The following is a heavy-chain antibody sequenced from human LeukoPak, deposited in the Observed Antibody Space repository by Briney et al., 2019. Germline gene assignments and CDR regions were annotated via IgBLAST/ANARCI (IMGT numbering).Heavy chain of an antibody. CDR3: ARDHHGTNDY. J-gene: IGHJ4*02. Sequence: ASVKVSCKASGYTFTSYYMHWVRQAPGQGLEWMGIINPSVGSTSYAQKFQGRVTMPGDMSTGTVYMELSSLRSEDTAVYYCARDHHGTNDYWGQGTLVTVSS. CDR1: GYTFTSYY. CDR2: INPSVGST. V-gene: IGHV1-46*01. D-gene: IGHD5-24*01.